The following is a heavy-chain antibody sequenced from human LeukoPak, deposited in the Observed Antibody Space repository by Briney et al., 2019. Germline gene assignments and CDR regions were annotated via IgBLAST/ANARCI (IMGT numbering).Heavy chain of an antibody. V-gene: IGHV1-46*01. J-gene: IGHJ4*02. D-gene: IGHD1-1*01. CDR3: ARVGYPRIPFDY. CDR1: GYTFTSYY. CDR2: INPSGGST. Sequence: ASVKVSCKASGYTFTSYYMHWVRQAPGQGLEWMGIINPSGGSTSYARKFQGRVTMTRDTSTSTVYMELSSLRSGDTAVYYCARVGYPRIPFDYWGQGTLVTVSS.